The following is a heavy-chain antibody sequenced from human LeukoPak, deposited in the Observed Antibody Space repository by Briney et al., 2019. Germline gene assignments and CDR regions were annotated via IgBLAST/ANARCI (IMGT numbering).Heavy chain of an antibody. Sequence: ASVKVSCKASGYTFTGYYMHWVRQAPGQGLEWMGCINPNSGGTNYAQKFQGRVTMTRDTSISTAYMELSRLRSDDTAVYYCARDRGYYDSSLGYWGQGTLVTVSS. D-gene: IGHD3-9*01. J-gene: IGHJ4*02. CDR2: INPNSGGT. CDR3: ARDRGYYDSSLGY. V-gene: IGHV1-2*02. CDR1: GYTFTGYY.